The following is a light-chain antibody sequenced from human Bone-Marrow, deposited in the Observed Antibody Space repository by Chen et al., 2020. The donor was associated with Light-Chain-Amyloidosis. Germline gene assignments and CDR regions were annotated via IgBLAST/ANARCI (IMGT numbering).Light chain of an antibody. J-gene: IGLJ2*01. CDR2: RDT. V-gene: IGLV3-25*03. CDR1: DLPTKY. CDR3: QSADSSGTYEVI. Sequence: SYELTQPPSVSVSPGQTARITCSGDDLPTKYAYWYQQKPGQAPVLVIHRDTERPSGISERFSCCSSGTTATLTISGVQAEDEADYRCQSADSSGTYEVIFGGGTKLTVL.